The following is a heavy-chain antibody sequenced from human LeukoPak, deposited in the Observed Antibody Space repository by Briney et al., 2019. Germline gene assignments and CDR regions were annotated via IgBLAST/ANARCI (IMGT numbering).Heavy chain of an antibody. CDR2: FDPEDGET. J-gene: IGHJ4*02. Sequence: ASVKVSCKVSGYTLTELSMHWVRQAPGKGLEWMGGFDPEDGETIYAQKFQGRVTMTEDTSTDTAYMELSSLRSEDTAVYYCATDLIPRPRFYISGWYFGYWGQGTLVTVSS. CDR1: GYTLTELS. CDR3: ATDLIPRPRFYISGWYFGY. D-gene: IGHD6-19*01. V-gene: IGHV1-24*01.